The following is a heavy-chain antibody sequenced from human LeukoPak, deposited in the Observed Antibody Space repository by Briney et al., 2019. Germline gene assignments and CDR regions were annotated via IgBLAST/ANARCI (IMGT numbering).Heavy chain of an antibody. CDR1: GFTFSSYA. Sequence: GGSLRLSCAASGFTFSSYAMSWVRQAPGMGLEWVSAISGSGGSTYYADSVKGRFTISRDNSKNTLYLQMNSLRAEDTAVYYCAKDHRAFGSHLDSWGQGTLVTVSS. J-gene: IGHJ4*02. V-gene: IGHV3-23*01. CDR2: ISGSGGST. CDR3: AKDHRAFGSHLDS. D-gene: IGHD3-10*01.